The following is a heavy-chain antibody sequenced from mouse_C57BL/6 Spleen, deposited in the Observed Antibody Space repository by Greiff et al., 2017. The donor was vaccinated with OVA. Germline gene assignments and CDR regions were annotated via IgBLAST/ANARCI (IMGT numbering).Heavy chain of an antibody. CDR2: INPDSSTI. D-gene: IGHD2-10*01. CDR3: ARLSLPYYYYAMDY. J-gene: IGHJ4*01. CDR1: GIDFSRYW. V-gene: IGHV4-1*01. Sequence: EVKLMESGGGLVQPGGSLKLSCAASGIDFSRYWMSWVRRAPGKGLEWIGEINPDSSTINYAPSLKDKFIISRDNAKNTLYLQMSKVRSEDTALYYCARLSLPYYYYAMDYWGQGTSVTVSS.